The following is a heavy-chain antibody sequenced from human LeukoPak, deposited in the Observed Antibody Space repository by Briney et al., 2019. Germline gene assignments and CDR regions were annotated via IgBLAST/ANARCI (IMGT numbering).Heavy chain of an antibody. CDR2: IYYSGST. Sequence: SETLSLTCTVSGGSISSYYWSWIRQPPGKGLEWIGYIYYSGSTNYNPSLKSRVTISVDTSKNQFSLKLSSVTAADTAVYYCATSDSGSIFGVVISFWGQGTLVTVSS. J-gene: IGHJ4*02. CDR3: ATSDSGSIFGVVISF. V-gene: IGHV4-59*01. D-gene: IGHD3-3*01. CDR1: GGSISSYY.